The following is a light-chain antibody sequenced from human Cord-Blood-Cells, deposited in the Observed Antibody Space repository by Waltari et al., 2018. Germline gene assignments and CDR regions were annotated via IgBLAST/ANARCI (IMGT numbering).Light chain of an antibody. Sequence: EIVMTQSPATLSLSPGARATLSCRAGQSVSSSYLSWYQQKPGQAPRLLIYGASTRATGIPARFSGSGSGTDFTLTISSLQSEDFAVYYCQQDYNLPYTFGQGTKLEIK. J-gene: IGKJ2*01. CDR2: GAS. V-gene: IGKV3D-7*01. CDR1: QSVSSSY. CDR3: QQDYNLPYT.